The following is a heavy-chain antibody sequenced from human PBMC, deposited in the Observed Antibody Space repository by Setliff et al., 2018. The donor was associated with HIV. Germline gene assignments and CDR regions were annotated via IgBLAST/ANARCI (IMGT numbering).Heavy chain of an antibody. V-gene: IGHV3-7*01. D-gene: IGHD2-15*01. CDR1: GFTFSTYW. CDR3: ARGGFNHAFDI. CDR2: IDQDGSEK. Sequence: PGGSLRLSCAASGFTFSTYWMIWVRQAPGKGLEWVANIDQDGSEKNYVDSVKGRFTISRDNAENSLYLQLNSLRAEDTAVYYCARGGFNHAFDIWGQGTMVTVSS. J-gene: IGHJ3*02.